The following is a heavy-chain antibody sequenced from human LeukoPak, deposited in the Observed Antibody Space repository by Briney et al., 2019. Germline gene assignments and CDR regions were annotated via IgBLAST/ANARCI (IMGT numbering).Heavy chain of an antibody. V-gene: IGHV4-30-4*01. Sequence: ASETLSLTCTVSGGSISSGDYYWSWIRQPPGKGLEWIGYIYYSGSTYYNPSLKSRVTISVDTSKNQFSLKLSSVTAADTAVYYCARRVKGGVISDDAFDIWGQGTMVTVSS. CDR1: GGSISSGDYY. J-gene: IGHJ3*02. D-gene: IGHD3-10*01. CDR3: ARRVKGGVISDDAFDI. CDR2: IYYSGST.